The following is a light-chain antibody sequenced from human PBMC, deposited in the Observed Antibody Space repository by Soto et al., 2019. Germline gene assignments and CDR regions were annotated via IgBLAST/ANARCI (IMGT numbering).Light chain of an antibody. CDR3: QQSNRTPYT. V-gene: IGKV3-20*01. J-gene: IGKJ2*01. Sequence: EVVLTQSPGTLSLSPGERATLSCRASQRVSSGYLAWYQQKPGQAPRLLIYGASSRATGIPDRFSGRGSGTDFTLTISRLEPEDFATYYCQQSNRTPYTFGQGTKLEIK. CDR1: QRVSSGY. CDR2: GAS.